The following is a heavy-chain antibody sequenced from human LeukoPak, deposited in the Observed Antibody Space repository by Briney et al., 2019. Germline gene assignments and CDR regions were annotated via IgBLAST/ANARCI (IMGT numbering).Heavy chain of an antibody. CDR3: ARVNSSGWYLAYYYGMDV. D-gene: IGHD6-19*01. V-gene: IGHV3-21*01. Sequence: PGGSLRLSCAASGVTFTSYTMNWVRQAPGKGLEWVSSISSSSSYIYYADSVKGRFTISRDNAKNSLSLQMNSLRAEDTAVYYCARVNSSGWYLAYYYGMDVWGQGTTVTVSS. J-gene: IGHJ6*02. CDR2: ISSSSSYI. CDR1: GVTFTSYT.